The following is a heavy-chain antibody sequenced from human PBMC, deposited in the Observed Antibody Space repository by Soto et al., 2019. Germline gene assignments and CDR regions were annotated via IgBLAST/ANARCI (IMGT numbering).Heavy chain of an antibody. CDR1: GFTFSSYW. Sequence: GGSLRLSCAASGFTFSSYWMSWVRQAPGKGLEWVANIKQDGSEKYYVDSVEGRFTISRDNAKNSLYLQMNSLRAEDTAVYYCAREGVAVADEYCFYCWAQGTLVTGSS. D-gene: IGHD6-19*01. CDR3: AREGVAVADEYCFYC. V-gene: IGHV3-7*05. CDR2: IKQDGSEK. J-gene: IGHJ4*02.